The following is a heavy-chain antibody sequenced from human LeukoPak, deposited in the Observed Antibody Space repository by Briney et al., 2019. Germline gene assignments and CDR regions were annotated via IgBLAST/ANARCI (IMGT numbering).Heavy chain of an antibody. Sequence: PGGSLRLSCAASGFTLSTYAMSWVRQTPGKGLEWVAATSSSDAGTYHADSVRGRFTISRDNSKNTLYLQMNSLRAEDTAVYYCAKDMKPGVPAAAIDYWGQGTLVTVSS. J-gene: IGHJ4*02. CDR2: TSSSDAGT. V-gene: IGHV3-23*01. CDR1: GFTLSTYA. CDR3: AKDMKPGVPAAAIDY. D-gene: IGHD2-2*01.